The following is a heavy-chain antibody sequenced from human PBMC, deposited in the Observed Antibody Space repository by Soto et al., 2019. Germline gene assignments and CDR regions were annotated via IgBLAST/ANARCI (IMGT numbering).Heavy chain of an antibody. CDR3: AIKIIPLTTDWYFDL. CDR1: GGSISGGVYY. J-gene: IGHJ2*01. V-gene: IGHV4-30-4*01. CDR2: IFDSGST. Sequence: QVQLQESGPGLVKPSQTLSLTCTVSGGSISGGVYYWSWIRQPPGKGLGWIGYIFDSGSTYYNPSLKSRVTISVDTSKNQFSLRLSSVTAADTAVYYCAIKIIPLTTDWYFDLWGRGTLVTVSS. D-gene: IGHD4-17*01.